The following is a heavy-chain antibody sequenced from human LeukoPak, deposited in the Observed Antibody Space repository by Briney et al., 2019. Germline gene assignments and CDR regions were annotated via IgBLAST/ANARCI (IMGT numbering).Heavy chain of an antibody. D-gene: IGHD3-16*01. CDR1: GGSISSGGYY. V-gene: IGHV4-31*03. CDR2: IYYSGST. CDR3: ARDRRRLGELPHAFDV. J-gene: IGHJ3*01. Sequence: SSETLSLTCTVSGGSISSGGYYWSWIRQHPGKGLEWIGYIYYSGSTYYNPSLKSRATISVDTSKNQFSLKLSSVTAADTAVYYCARDRRRLGELPHAFDVWGQGTMVTVSS.